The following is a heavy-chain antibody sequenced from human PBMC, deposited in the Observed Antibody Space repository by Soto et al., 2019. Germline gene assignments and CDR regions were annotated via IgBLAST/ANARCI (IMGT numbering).Heavy chain of an antibody. V-gene: IGHV3-48*03. D-gene: IGHD6-13*01. J-gene: IGHJ5*02. CDR2: ISGSGSAI. CDR3: ARDLAAAGTGWFDP. CDR1: GLTWSSYA. Sequence: EVQLVESGGGWVQPGGSLRLSCAGSGLTWSSYAMNWVRQAPGKGLEWVSYISGSGSAIYYADSVRGRFTISRDNAKNSLYLQMNSLRAEDTAVYYCARDLAAAGTGWFDPWGQGTLVTVSS.